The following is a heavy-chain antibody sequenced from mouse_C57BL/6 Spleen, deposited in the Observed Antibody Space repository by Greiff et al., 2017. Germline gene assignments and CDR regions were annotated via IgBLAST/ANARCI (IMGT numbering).Heavy chain of an antibody. J-gene: IGHJ4*01. V-gene: IGHV8-8*01. D-gene: IGHD2-5*01. CDR2: IWWDDDK. Sequence: QVTLKVCGPGLLQPSQTLSLTCSFSGFSLSTFGMGVGWIRQPSGKGLEWLAHIWWDDDKYYNPALKSRLTISKDTSKNQVFLKIANVDTADTATYYCARIRHYSNSYAMDYWGQGTSVTVSS. CDR1: GFSLSTFGMG. CDR3: ARIRHYSNSYAMDY.